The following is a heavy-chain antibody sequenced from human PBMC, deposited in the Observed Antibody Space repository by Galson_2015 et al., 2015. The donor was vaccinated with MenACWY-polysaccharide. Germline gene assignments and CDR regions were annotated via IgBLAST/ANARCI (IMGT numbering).Heavy chain of an antibody. V-gene: IGHV4-4*02. CDR2: IHYSGRT. D-gene: IGHD3-10*01. CDR3: ARDYYGSESYIGVWFDP. CDR1: GGSLSSSNY. J-gene: IGHJ5*02. Sequence: TLSLTCAVSGGSLSSSNYWSWVRQPPGKGLEWIGDIHYSGRTNYNPSLRSRFTISVDKSKNQFSLKLSSVTAADTAVYYCARDYYGSESYIGVWFDPWGQGTLVTVSS.